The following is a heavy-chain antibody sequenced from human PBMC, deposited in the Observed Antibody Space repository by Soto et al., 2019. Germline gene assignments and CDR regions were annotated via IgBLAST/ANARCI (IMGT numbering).Heavy chain of an antibody. D-gene: IGHD2-8*02. J-gene: IGHJ4*02. CDR1: GGSFSGYY. CDR2: XNXXXST. CDR3: ARDKITGLFDY. Sequence: XXTLSLTCAVYGGSFSGYYWTWIRQPPGXXXXXXXXXNXXXSTXXKTXXXXXXXTXXXKXXXQLYIKLTSVTAEETAVYYCARDKITGLFDYWGQGTLVTVS. V-gene: IGHV4-34*01.